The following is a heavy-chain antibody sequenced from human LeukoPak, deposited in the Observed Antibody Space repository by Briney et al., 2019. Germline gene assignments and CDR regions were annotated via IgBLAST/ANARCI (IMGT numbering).Heavy chain of an antibody. J-gene: IGHJ4*02. CDR3: ARVAQGIVGAPFDY. CDR2: IIPILGIA. D-gene: IGHD1-26*01. CDR1: GGTFNSYA. V-gene: IGHV1-69*04. Sequence: ASVKVSCKASGGTFNSYAISWVRQAPGQGLEWMGRIIPILGIANYAQKFQGRVTITADKSTSTAYMELSSLRSDDTAVYYCARVAQGIVGAPFDYWGQGTLVTVSS.